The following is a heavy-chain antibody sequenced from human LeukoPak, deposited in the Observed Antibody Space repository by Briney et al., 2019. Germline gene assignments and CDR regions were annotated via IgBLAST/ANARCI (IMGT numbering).Heavy chain of an antibody. J-gene: IGHJ6*02. CDR2: INSDGGGT. V-gene: IGHV3-74*01. CDR3: AADRVYYGMDV. Sequence: GGSLRLSCAASGFXFNNYWMDWVRQAPGKGLVWVSRINSDGGGTTYADSVKGRFTISRDNAKNTLYLQMNSLRAEDTAVYYCAADRVYYGMDVWGQGTTVTVSS. D-gene: IGHD3-10*01. CDR1: GFXFNNYW.